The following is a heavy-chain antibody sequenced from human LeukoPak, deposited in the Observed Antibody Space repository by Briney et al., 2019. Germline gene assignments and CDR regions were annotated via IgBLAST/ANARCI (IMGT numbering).Heavy chain of an antibody. CDR1: GGSFSCYY. J-gene: IGHJ4*02. CDR3: ARLSIAASHGSGY. D-gene: IGHD6-6*01. V-gene: IGHV4-34*10. CDR2: INHSGST. Sequence: SETLSLTCAVYGGSFSCYYWSWIRPPPPKGLAWIGEINHSGSTHYHPSLKHQVTIYVDTSKNQLFLNQTSLTASHTHVYYCARLSIAASHGSGYWGQGTLVTVAS.